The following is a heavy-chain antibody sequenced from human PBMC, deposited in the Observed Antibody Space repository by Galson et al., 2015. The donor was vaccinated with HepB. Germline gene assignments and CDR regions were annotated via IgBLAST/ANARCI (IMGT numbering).Heavy chain of an antibody. J-gene: IGHJ4*02. D-gene: IGHD2-8*02. CDR2: ISWSDDK. CDR1: GFSLRTTGVG. Sequence: PALVKPTQTLTLTCTFSGFSLRTTGVGVGWVRQSPGKALEWLAFISWSDDKRYSPSLKSRLTITKDTSKNQVVLTMTKLDPMDTGTYYCARTLGLVGPNFDNWGQGTLVTVSS. CDR3: ARTLGLVGPNFDN. V-gene: IGHV2-5*01.